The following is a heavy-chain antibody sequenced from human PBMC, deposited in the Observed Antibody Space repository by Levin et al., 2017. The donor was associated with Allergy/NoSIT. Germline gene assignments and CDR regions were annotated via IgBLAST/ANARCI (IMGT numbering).Heavy chain of an antibody. Sequence: PGGSLRLSCAASGFTFSSYWMHWVRQAPGKGLVWVSRINSDGSSTSYADSVKGRFTISRDNAKNTLYLQMNSLRAEDTAVYYCARVLSGYYDSSGYYYYYGMDVWGQGTTVTVSS. D-gene: IGHD3-22*01. CDR2: INSDGSST. CDR1: GFTFSSYW. J-gene: IGHJ6*02. CDR3: ARVLSGYYDSSGYYYYYGMDV. V-gene: IGHV3-74*01.